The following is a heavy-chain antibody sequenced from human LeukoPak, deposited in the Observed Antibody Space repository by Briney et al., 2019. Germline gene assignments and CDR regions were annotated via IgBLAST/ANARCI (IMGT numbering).Heavy chain of an antibody. Sequence: GGSLRLSCAASGFTFSSYSMNWVRQAPGKGLEWVSYISSSSSTIYYADSVKGRFTISRDNAKNSLYLEMNSLRAEDTAVYYCARVGSYGDYGFDYWGQGTLVTVSS. CDR1: GFTFSSYS. J-gene: IGHJ4*02. D-gene: IGHD4-17*01. CDR2: ISSSSSTI. V-gene: IGHV3-48*01. CDR3: ARVGSYGDYGFDY.